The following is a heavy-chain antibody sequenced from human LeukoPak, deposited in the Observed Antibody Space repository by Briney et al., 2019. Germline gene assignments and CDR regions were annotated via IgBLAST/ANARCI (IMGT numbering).Heavy chain of an antibody. CDR1: GFSFSNAW. CDR2: IKSRADGGAT. D-gene: IGHD5-18*01. CDR3: ITGIQVWPFPASFDY. Sequence: GGSLRLSCATSGFSFSNAWMHWVRQALGKGPEWVGLIKSRADGGATVYAAPLKGRFTISRDDSENTLYLEMRSLKTDDTAVYYCITGIQVWPFPASFDYWGQGILVTVSS. J-gene: IGHJ4*02. V-gene: IGHV3-15*01.